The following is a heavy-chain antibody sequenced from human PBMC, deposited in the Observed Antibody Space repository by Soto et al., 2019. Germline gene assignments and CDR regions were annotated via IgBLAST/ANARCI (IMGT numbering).Heavy chain of an antibody. CDR1: VDWISSGYQ. CDR3: ARQPRVVVEGRSFET. J-gene: IGHJ5*02. CDR2: VHHSGST. Sequence: PSASXALTCSFCVDWISSGYQVFGIRQPPGKGLECLGSVHHSGSTYYNPSLNSRLTISVYKSKNQFSLNLTSVTAADTAVYSSARQPRVVVEGRSFETWGQGTLVTVSS. D-gene: IGHD2-15*01. V-gene: IGHV4-38-2*01.